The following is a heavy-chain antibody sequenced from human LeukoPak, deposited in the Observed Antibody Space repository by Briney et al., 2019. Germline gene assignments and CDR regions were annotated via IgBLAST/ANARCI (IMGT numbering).Heavy chain of an antibody. D-gene: IGHD2-21*02. J-gene: IGHJ4*02. CDR2: ISAYNGNT. Sequence: ASVKVSCKASGYTFTSYDINWVRQAPGQGLEWMGWISAYNGNTNYAQKLQGRVTMTTDTSTSTAYMELRSLRTDDTAVYYCARNSRIVVTANNYWGQGTLVTVSS. V-gene: IGHV1-18*01. CDR1: GYTFTSYD. CDR3: ARNSRIVVTANNY.